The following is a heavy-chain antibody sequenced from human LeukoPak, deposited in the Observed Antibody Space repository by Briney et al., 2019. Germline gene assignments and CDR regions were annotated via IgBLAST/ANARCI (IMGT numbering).Heavy chain of an antibody. V-gene: IGHV4-34*01. Sequence: SETLSLTCAVYGGSFSGYYWSWIRQPPGKGLEWIGEINHSGSTNYNPSLKSRVTIPVDTSKNQFSLKLSSVTAADTAVYYCASQARTGIAAADGDYRGQGTLVTVST. CDR2: INHSGST. CDR1: GGSFSGYY. CDR3: ASQARTGIAAADGDY. J-gene: IGHJ4*02. D-gene: IGHD6-13*01.